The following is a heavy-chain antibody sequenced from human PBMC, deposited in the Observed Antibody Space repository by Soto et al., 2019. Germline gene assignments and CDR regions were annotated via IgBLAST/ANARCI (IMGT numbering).Heavy chain of an antibody. CDR1: GYTFTSYG. Sequence: QVQLVQSGAEVKKPGASVKVSCKASGYTFTSYGISWVRQAPGQGLEWLGWISAYNGNTNYAQKFQGRVTMTTDTSTSTAYMELRRLRSDDTAVYYCARVGWEAAAGMNGMDVWGQGTTVTVSS. D-gene: IGHD6-13*01. CDR3: ARVGWEAAAGMNGMDV. CDR2: ISAYNGNT. J-gene: IGHJ6*02. V-gene: IGHV1-18*01.